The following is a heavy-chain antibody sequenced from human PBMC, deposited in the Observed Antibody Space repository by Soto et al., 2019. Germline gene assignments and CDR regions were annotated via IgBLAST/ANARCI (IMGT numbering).Heavy chain of an antibody. CDR1: GGTFSRYR. D-gene: IGHD6-13*01. CDR2: IVPIYRTA. J-gene: IGHJ4*02. Sequence: QVQLVQSGAEVKKPGASVTVSCKASGGTFSRYRINWVRQAPGQGLESVGGIVPIYRTADYAQKFQGRVTITADESARTSYMELRSLKSQDTAVYYCVRDSGATLSSSWGQGTLVTVSS. V-gene: IGHV1-69*01. CDR3: VRDSGATLSSS.